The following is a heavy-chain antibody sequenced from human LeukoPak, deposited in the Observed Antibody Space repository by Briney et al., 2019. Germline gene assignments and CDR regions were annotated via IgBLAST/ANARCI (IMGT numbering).Heavy chain of an antibody. D-gene: IGHD3-9*01. V-gene: IGHV1-69*10. CDR1: GYTFTGYY. J-gene: IGHJ4*02. CDR3: ARAEGILTGYVPREDY. CDR2: IIPILGIA. Sequence: ASVKVSCKASGYTFTGYYMHWLRQAPGQGLEWMGRIIPILGIANYAQKFQGRVTITADKSTSTAYMELSSLRSEDTAVYYCARAEGILTGYVPREDYWGQGTLVTVSS.